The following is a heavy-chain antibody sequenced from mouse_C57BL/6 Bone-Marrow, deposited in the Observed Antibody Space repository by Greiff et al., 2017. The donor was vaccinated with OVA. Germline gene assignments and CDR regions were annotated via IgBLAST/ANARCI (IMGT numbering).Heavy chain of an antibody. CDR1: GFNIKNTY. CDR3: ARSNYGSSRDYFDY. J-gene: IGHJ2*01. CDR2: IDPANGNT. Sequence: VQLKESVAELVRPGASVKLSCTASGFNIKNTYMHWVKQRPEQGLEWIGRIDPANGNTKYAPKFQGKATITADTSSNTAYLQLSSLTSEDTAIYYCARSNYGSSRDYFDYWGQGTTLTVSS. D-gene: IGHD1-1*01. V-gene: IGHV14-3*01.